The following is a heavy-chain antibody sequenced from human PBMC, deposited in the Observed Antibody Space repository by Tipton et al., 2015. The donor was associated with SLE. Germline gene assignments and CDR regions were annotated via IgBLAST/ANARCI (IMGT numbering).Heavy chain of an antibody. D-gene: IGHD3-16*01. J-gene: IGHJ3*02. Sequence: LRLSCAASGFTFSNYNMDWVRQHPGAGLEWIGYIHHSGRTDYNPSLRSRVTISRDTSKNQFSLNVNSVTAADTAVYYCAREKGDAYPNLVAFDIWGQGTMVTVSS. V-gene: IGHV4-34*09. CDR1: GFTFSNYN. CDR3: AREKGDAYPNLVAFDI. CDR2: IHHSGRT.